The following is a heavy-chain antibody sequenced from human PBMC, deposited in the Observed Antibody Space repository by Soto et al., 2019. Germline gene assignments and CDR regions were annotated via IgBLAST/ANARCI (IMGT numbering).Heavy chain of an antibody. D-gene: IGHD5-18*01. J-gene: IGHJ4*02. CDR2: IYYSGST. CDR1: GGSISNYY. V-gene: IGHV4-59*08. Sequence: QVQPQESGPGLVKPSETLSLTCIVSGGSISNYYWSWIRQPPGKGLEWIGYIYYSGSTNYNPSLPSRVTISVDTSKNQFSLKLSSVTAADTAVYYCARHRYSYGVYYFDYWGQGTLVTVSS. CDR3: ARHRYSYGVYYFDY.